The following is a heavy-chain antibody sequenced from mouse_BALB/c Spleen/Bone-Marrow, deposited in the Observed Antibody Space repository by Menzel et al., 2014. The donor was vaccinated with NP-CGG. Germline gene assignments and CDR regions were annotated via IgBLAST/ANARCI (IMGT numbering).Heavy chain of an antibody. CDR2: INPYNGAT. Sequence: VQLQQSGPELVKPGASVKISCKASGYSFTAYYIHWVKQSHVKSLEWIGRINPYNGATSYNQNFKDKASLTVDKSSSTAYMNLSSLTSEDSAVYYCARKGGYEWMAYWGQGTLVTVSA. CDR3: ARKGGYEWMAY. J-gene: IGHJ3*01. CDR1: GYSFTAYY. V-gene: IGHV1-42*01. D-gene: IGHD2-2*01.